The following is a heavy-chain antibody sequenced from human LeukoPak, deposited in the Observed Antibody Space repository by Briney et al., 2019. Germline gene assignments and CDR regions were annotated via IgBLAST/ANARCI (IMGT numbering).Heavy chain of an antibody. V-gene: IGHV1-2*02. CDR2: INPNSGGT. J-gene: IGHJ4*02. D-gene: IGHD2-21*02. Sequence: ASVKVSCKASGYTFTGYYMHWVRQAPGQGLEWMGWINPNSGGTSYAQKFQGRVTMTRDMSTSTVYMELSSLRSEDTAVYYCARDCGGDCSFDYWGQGTLVTVSS. CDR1: GYTFTGYY. CDR3: ARDCGGDCSFDY.